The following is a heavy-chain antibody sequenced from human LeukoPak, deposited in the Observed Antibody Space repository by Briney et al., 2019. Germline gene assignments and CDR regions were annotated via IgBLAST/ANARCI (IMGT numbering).Heavy chain of an antibody. CDR1: GYTFTDYY. CDR3: ATGLGWDFWSGYYKPVAFDT. D-gene: IGHD3-3*01. CDR2: VDPEDGET. J-gene: IGHJ3*02. Sequence: ATVKISCKVSGYTFTDYYMHWVQQAPGKGLEWMGLVDPEDGETIYAEKFQGRVTITADTSTDTAYMELSSLRSEDTAVYYCATGLGWDFWSGYYKPVAFDTWGQGTMVIVSS. V-gene: IGHV1-69-2*01.